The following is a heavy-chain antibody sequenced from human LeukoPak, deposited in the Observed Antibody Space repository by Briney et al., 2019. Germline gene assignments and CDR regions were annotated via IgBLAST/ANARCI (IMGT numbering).Heavy chain of an antibody. J-gene: IGHJ4*02. Sequence: RPGGSLRLSCAASGFTFSSYAMSWVRQAPGKGLEWVSALSGSGGSTYYADPVKGRFTISRDNSKNTLYLQMNSLRAEDTAVYYCAKDHCSSTSCPLDYWGQGTLVTVSS. CDR2: LSGSGGST. D-gene: IGHD2-2*01. CDR1: GFTFSSYA. CDR3: AKDHCSSTSCPLDY. V-gene: IGHV3-23*01.